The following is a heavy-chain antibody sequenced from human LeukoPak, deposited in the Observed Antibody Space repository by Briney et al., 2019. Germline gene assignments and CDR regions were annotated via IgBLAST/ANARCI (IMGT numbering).Heavy chain of an antibody. CDR3: ARALRGYSHGLPVGAFDI. CDR1: GYTFTNYN. V-gene: IGHV1-8*01. CDR2: MNPNSGDT. Sequence: ASVKVSCKTSGYTFTNYNIDWVRQATGQGLEWMGWMNPNSGDTGYAQKFQGRVTMARDTSISTAYMELSSLRSDDTAVYYCARALRGYSHGLPVGAFDIWGQGTMVTVSS. J-gene: IGHJ3*02. D-gene: IGHD5-18*01.